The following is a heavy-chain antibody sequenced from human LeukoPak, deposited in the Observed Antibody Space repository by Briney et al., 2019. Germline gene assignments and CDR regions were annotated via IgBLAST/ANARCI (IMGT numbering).Heavy chain of an antibody. Sequence: GASVKVSCKASGYTFTSYGISWVRQAPGQGLEWMGWISAYNGNTNYAQKLQGRVTMTTDTSTSTAYMELRGLRSDDTAVYHCARAVITFGGVIVYFDYWGQGTLVTVSS. CDR3: ARAVITFGGVIVYFDY. CDR2: ISAYNGNT. D-gene: IGHD3-16*02. V-gene: IGHV1-18*01. J-gene: IGHJ4*02. CDR1: GYTFTSYG.